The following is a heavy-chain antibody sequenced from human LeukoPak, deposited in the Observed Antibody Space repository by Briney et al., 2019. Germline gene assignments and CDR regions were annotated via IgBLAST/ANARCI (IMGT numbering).Heavy chain of an antibody. V-gene: IGHV3-30*18. CDR3: AKEREGGGSFFDF. D-gene: IGHD1-26*01. J-gene: IGHJ4*02. CDR2: MSLDGRNT. CDR1: GFTFSKCN. Sequence: GGSLRLSCAASGFTFSKCNIQWVRQAPGKGLEWVAVMSLDGRNTYYGDSVKGRFTIFRDNSKNTLYLQMNSLRPEDTAVYYCAKEREGGGSFFDFWGQGTLVTVSS.